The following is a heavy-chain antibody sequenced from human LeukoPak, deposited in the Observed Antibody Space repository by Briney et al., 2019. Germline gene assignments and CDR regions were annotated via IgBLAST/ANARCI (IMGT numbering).Heavy chain of an antibody. V-gene: IGHV3-30*03. J-gene: IGHJ5*02. CDR2: TSYNGRDE. CDR3: ARDVYYDSGSRIENWLDP. Sequence: PGRSLRLSCAASGFTFSDYGMHWVRQAPGKGLEWVALTSYNGRDEYFADSVKGRFTISRDNSKNTLYLQVNSLRAEDTAVYYCARDVYYDSGSRIENWLDPWGQGTLVTVSS. D-gene: IGHD3-10*01. CDR1: GFTFSDYG.